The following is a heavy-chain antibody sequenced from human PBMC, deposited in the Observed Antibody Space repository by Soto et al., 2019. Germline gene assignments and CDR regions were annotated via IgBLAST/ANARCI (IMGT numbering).Heavy chain of an antibody. CDR3: ARGGYSSGWYNHYYYYGMDV. CDR2: IDYSGSA. V-gene: IGHV4-61*01. CDR1: GGSVTSGFYY. J-gene: IGHJ6*02. D-gene: IGHD6-19*01. Sequence: SETLSLTCTVSGGSVTSGFYYWTWIRQPPGKALEWIGYIDYSGSANYNPSLRSRVTILIDTSKNQFSLKLSSVTAADTAVYYCARGGYSSGWYNHYYYYGMDVWGQGTTVTVSS.